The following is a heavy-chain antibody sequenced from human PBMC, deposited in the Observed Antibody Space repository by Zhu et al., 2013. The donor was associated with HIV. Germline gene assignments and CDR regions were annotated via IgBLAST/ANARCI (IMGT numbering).Heavy chain of an antibody. CDR2: IIPIFGTA. CDR3: ARGDLTYYYDSSGYSLGADAFDI. J-gene: IGHJ3*02. D-gene: IGHD3-22*01. CDR1: GGTFSSYA. Sequence: QVQLVQSGAEVKKPGSSVKVSCKASGGTFSSYAISWVRQAPGQGLEWMGGIIPIFGTANYAQKFQGRVTITADKSTSTAYMELSSLRSEDTAVYYCARGDLTYYYDSSGYSLGADAFDIWGQGTMVTVSS. V-gene: IGHV1-69*06.